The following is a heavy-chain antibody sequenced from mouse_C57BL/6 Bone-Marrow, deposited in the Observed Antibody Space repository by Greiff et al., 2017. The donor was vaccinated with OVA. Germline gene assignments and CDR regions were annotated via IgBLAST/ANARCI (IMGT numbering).Heavy chain of an antibody. Sequence: QVQLKESGAELVKPGASVKLSCKASGYTFTEYTIHWVKQRSGQGLEWIGWFYPGSGSLKYNEKFKDKATLTADKSSSTVYMELSRLTSEDSAVYFGARHERENDGYFYAMDNWGQGTSVTVSS. CDR1: GYTFTEYT. CDR2: FYPGSGSL. D-gene: IGHD2-3*01. V-gene: IGHV1-62-2*01. CDR3: ARHERENDGYFYAMDN. J-gene: IGHJ4*01.